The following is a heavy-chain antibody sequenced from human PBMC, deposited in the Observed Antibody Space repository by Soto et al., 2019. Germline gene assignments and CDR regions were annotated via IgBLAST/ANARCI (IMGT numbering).Heavy chain of an antibody. D-gene: IGHD2-2*02. CDR3: ARGPIVVVPAAIVRSRRGGWFDP. J-gene: IGHJ5*02. CDR2: INHSGST. CDR1: GGSFSGYY. Sequence: SETLSLTCAVYGGSFSGYYWSWIRQPPGKGLEWIGEINHSGSTNYNPSLKSRVTISVDTSKNQFSLKLSSVTAADTAVYYCARGPIVVVPAAIVRSRRGGWFDPWGQGTLVTVSS. V-gene: IGHV4-34*01.